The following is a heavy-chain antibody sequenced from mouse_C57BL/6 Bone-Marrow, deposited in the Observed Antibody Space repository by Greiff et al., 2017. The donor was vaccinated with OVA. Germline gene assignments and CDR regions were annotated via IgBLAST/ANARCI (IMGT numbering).Heavy chain of an antibody. J-gene: IGHJ2*01. CDR1: GYTFTSYW. CDR3: TRPQLTGNGY. CDR2: IDPSDSYT. D-gene: IGHD4-1*01. V-gene: IGHV1-50*01. Sequence: VQLQQPGAELVKPGASVKLSCKASGYTFTSYWMQWVKQRPGQGLEWIGEIDPSDSYTNYNQKFKGKATLTVDTSSSTAYMQLSSLTSEDSAVKYCTRPQLTGNGYWGQGTTLTVSS.